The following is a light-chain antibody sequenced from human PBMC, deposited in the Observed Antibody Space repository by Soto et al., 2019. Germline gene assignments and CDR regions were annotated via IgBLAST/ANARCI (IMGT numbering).Light chain of an antibody. Sequence: QSALTQPASVSGSPGQSITISCTGTSSDVGGYNYASWYQQHPGKAPKLMIYEVSNRPSGVSNRFSGSKSGNTASLTISGLQAEDEADYYCSSYTSSSIDYVFGTGTKVTVL. CDR1: SSDVGGYNY. J-gene: IGLJ1*01. CDR2: EVS. V-gene: IGLV2-14*01. CDR3: SSYTSSSIDYV.